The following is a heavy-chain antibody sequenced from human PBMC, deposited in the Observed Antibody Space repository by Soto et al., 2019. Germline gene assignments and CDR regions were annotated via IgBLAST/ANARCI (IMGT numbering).Heavy chain of an antibody. V-gene: IGHV3-33*01. J-gene: IGHJ3*02. D-gene: IGHD6-13*01. Sequence: GGSLRLSCAASGFTFSSYGMHWVRQAPGKGLEWVAVIWNDGSNKYNPDSVKGRFTISRDNSKNTLYLQMNSLRAEDTAVYYCAREGIAAAGTFDAFDIWGQGTMVTVSS. CDR1: GFTFSSYG. CDR3: AREGIAAAGTFDAFDI. CDR2: IWNDGSNK.